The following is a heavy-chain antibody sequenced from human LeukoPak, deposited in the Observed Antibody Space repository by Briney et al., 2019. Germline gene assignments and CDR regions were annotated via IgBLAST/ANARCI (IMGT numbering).Heavy chain of an antibody. CDR2: IYHSGST. V-gene: IGHV4-30-2*01. Sequence: SETLSLTCAVSGGSISSGGYSWSWIRQPPGKGLEWIGYIYHSGSTYYNPSLKSRVTISVDRSKNQFSLKLSSVTAADTAVYYCAREAPGYAYDYWGQGTLVTVSS. J-gene: IGHJ4*02. CDR3: AREAPGYAYDY. D-gene: IGHD2-15*01. CDR1: GGSISSGGYS.